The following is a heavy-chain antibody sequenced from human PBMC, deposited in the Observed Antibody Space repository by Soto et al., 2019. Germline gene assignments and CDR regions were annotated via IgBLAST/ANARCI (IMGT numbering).Heavy chain of an antibody. CDR1: GYSFTSYW. CDR2: IDPSDSYT. CDR3: ARTPRGIAYGDP. D-gene: IGHD6-13*01. Sequence: PGESLKISCKGSGYSFTSYWISWVRQMPGKGLEWMERIDPSDSYTNYSPSFQGHVTISADKSISTAYLQWSSLKASDTAMYYCARTPRGIAYGDPWGQGTLVTVSS. J-gene: IGHJ5*02. V-gene: IGHV5-10-1*01.